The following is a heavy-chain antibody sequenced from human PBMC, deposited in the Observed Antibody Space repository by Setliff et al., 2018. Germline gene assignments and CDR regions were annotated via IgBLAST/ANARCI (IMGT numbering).Heavy chain of an antibody. Sequence: SETLSLTCTVSGGSVSSGSYYWGWIRQPAGKGLEWIGRIYTSGSTNYNPSLKSRVAISVDTSKNQFSLKLSSVTAADTAVYYCARDRDFWSGSNHYYYYYMDVWGKGTTVTVSS. CDR3: ARDRDFWSGSNHYYYYYMDV. CDR1: GGSVSSGSYY. CDR2: IYTSGST. D-gene: IGHD3-3*01. V-gene: IGHV4-61*02. J-gene: IGHJ6*03.